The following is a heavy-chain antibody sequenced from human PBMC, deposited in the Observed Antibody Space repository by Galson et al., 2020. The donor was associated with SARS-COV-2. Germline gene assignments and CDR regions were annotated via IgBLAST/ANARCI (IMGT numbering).Heavy chain of an antibody. Sequence: SQTLSLTCTVSGGSITSGGSYWSWIRQHPGKGLEWIGYIFYSGFTYYNPSLRSRVTISLDTSKNQFSLKLKSVTAADTAVYYCARDLGRWFDPWGQGTLVTVSS. J-gene: IGHJ5*02. CDR3: ARDLGRWFDP. CDR1: GGSITSGGSY. V-gene: IGHV4-31*03. CDR2: IFYSGFT.